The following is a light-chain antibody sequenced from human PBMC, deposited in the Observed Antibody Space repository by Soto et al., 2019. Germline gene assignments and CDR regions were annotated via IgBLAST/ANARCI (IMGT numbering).Light chain of an antibody. CDR1: QSVSSSY. CDR2: GAS. V-gene: IGKV3-20*01. Sequence: EIVLTQSPGTLSLSPGERATLSCRASQSVSSSYLAWYQQKPDQAPRLLIYGASSRATGIPDRFSGSGSGTDFTLTISRLESEDFAVYYCQQYGSSPRTFGHGTKVEIK. J-gene: IGKJ1*01. CDR3: QQYGSSPRT.